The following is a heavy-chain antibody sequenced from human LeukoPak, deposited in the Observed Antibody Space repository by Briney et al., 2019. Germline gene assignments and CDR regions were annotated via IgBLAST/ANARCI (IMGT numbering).Heavy chain of an antibody. J-gene: IGHJ4*02. CDR1: GFTFDDYA. CDR2: ISWNSGSI. CDR3: AKAASVWFGELLSNAYFDY. D-gene: IGHD3-10*01. Sequence: GGSLRLSCAASGFTFDDYAMHWVRQAPGKGLEWVSGISWNSGSIGYADSVKGRFTISRDNAKNSLYLQMNSLRAEDTALYYCAKAASVWFGELLSNAYFDYWGQGTLVTVSS. V-gene: IGHV3-9*01.